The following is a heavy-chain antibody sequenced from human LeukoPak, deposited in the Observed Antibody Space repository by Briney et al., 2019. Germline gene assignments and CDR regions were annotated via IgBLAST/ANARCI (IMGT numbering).Heavy chain of an antibody. CDR3: ARDVIAYFDY. Sequence: EASVKVSCKASGYTFTSYGISWVRQAPGQGLEWMGWISAYNGNTNYAQKLQGRVTMTTDTSTSSAHMELRSLRSDDTAVYYCARDVIAYFDYWGQGTLVTVSS. CDR1: GYTFTSYG. J-gene: IGHJ4*02. CDR2: ISAYNGNT. V-gene: IGHV1-18*04. D-gene: IGHD6-13*01.